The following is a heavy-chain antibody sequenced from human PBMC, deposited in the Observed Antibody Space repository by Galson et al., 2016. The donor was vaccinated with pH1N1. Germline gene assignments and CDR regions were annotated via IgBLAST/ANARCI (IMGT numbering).Heavy chain of an antibody. Sequence: SLRLSCAASGFTFNNYWMYWVRQAPGKGLVWVSRISPDGTDTLNADSVRGRFTISRDNAKNTLYLQMSSLRAEDTAVYYCARGDYVGYFVDQWGQGTLVAVSS. V-gene: IGHV3-74*01. CDR2: ISPDGTDT. CDR3: ARGDYVGYFVDQ. CDR1: GFTFNNYW. D-gene: IGHD4-23*01. J-gene: IGHJ4*02.